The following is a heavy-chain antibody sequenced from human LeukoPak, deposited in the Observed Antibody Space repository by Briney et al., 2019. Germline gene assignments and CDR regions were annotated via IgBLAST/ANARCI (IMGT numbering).Heavy chain of an antibody. V-gene: IGHV3-53*01. D-gene: IGHD6-6*01. Sequence: GGSLRLSCAASGFTVSSNSMSWVRQAPGKGLEWVSVIYSGDSTFYADSMKGRFTISRDNSKNTLYLQIDSLRAEDTAVYYCARETYTSSSGWQGIDYWGQGTLVTVSS. CDR1: GFTVSSNS. J-gene: IGHJ4*02. CDR3: ARETYTSSSGWQGIDY. CDR2: IYSGDST.